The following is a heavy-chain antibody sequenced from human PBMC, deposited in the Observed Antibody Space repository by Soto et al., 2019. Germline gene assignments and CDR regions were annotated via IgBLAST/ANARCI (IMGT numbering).Heavy chain of an antibody. J-gene: IGHJ4*02. CDR3: AKIPDYYDSSGYPIDY. D-gene: IGHD3-22*01. V-gene: IGHV3-30*18. CDR1: GFTFSSYG. Sequence: ESGGGVVQPGRSLRLSCAASGFTFSSYGMHWVRQAPGKGLEWVAVISYDGSNKYYADSVKGRFTISRDNSKNTLYLQMNSLRAEDTAVYYCAKIPDYYDSSGYPIDYWGQGTLVTVSS. CDR2: ISYDGSNK.